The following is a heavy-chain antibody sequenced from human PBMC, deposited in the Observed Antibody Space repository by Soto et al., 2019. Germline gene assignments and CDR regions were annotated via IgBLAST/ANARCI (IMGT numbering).Heavy chain of an antibody. D-gene: IGHD5-18*01. CDR1: GGSISSGCDY. CDR2: IYYSGST. J-gene: IGHJ3*02. V-gene: IGHV4-31*03. CDR3: AREGIGDVDTAMAGAFDI. Sequence: SETLSLTGTVSGGSISSGCDYWSWVGQHPGEGLEWIGYIYYSGSTYYNPSLKSRVTISVDTSKNQFSLKLSSVTDADTAAYYCAREGIGDVDTAMAGAFDIWGQGTMVTVSS.